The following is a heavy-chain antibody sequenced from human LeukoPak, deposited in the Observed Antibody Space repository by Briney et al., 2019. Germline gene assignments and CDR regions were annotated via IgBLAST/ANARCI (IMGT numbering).Heavy chain of an antibody. Sequence: SETLYLTCTVSGGSISSGSYYWAWIRQPAGNGLEWIGRFYTSESTNYNPSLKSRVTISVDTSKNQFSLKLTSVTAADTAVYYCARSDFWSGYFDSWGQGTLVTVSS. CDR1: GGSISSGSYY. V-gene: IGHV4-61*02. D-gene: IGHD3-3*01. J-gene: IGHJ4*02. CDR3: ARSDFWSGYFDS. CDR2: FYTSEST.